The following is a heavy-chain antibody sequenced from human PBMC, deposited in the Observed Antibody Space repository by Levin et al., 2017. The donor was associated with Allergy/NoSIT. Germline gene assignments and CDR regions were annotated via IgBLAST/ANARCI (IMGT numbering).Heavy chain of an antibody. CDR2: ISSSGGST. Sequence: GGSLRLSCAASGFTFYNYVMNWVRQSPGKGLEWVSGISSSGGSTYYADSVKGRFTISRDNSKNTLYLQINSLRAEDTAVYYCAKAKSHLDYYGSGSYDCWGQGTLVTVSS. V-gene: IGHV3-23*01. CDR1: GFTFYNYV. CDR3: AKAKSHLDYYGSGSYDC. J-gene: IGHJ4*02. D-gene: IGHD3-10*01.